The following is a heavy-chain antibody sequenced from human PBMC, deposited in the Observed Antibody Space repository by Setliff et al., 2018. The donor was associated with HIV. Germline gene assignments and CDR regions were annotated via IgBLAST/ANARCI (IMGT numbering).Heavy chain of an antibody. J-gene: IGHJ2*01. Sequence: PSETLSLTCTVSGGSISSGGYYWNWIRQRPGKGLEWMGYIYHSGSGYYNPSLKSRMSLSVDTLKNQFSLQLTSLTAADTAVYFCARDGLRGYSYGFGWHIELWGRGTLVTVSS. CDR1: GGSISSGGYY. V-gene: IGHV4-30-4*01. CDR3: ARDGLRGYSYGFGWHIEL. D-gene: IGHD5-18*01. CDR2: IYHSGSG.